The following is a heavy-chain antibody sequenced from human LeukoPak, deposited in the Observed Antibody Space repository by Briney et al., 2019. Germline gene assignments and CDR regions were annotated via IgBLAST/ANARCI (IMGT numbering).Heavy chain of an antibody. CDR2: IYYSGST. CDR1: GSSISSYY. J-gene: IGHJ3*02. Sequence: SETLSLTCTVSGSSISSYYWSWIRQPPGKGLEWXGCIYYSGSTKYNPSLKSRVTISLDTSKNQFSLKLSSVTAADTAVYYCASDSGSYLDTFDIWGQGTMVTVSS. CDR3: ASDSGSYLDTFDI. D-gene: IGHD1-26*01. V-gene: IGHV4-59*08.